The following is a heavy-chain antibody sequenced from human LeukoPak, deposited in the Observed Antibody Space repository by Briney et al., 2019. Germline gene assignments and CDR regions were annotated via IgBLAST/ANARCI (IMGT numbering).Heavy chain of an antibody. D-gene: IGHD3-9*01. J-gene: IGHJ5*02. V-gene: IGHV4-30-2*01. CDR1: GGSLSSGGYS. Sequence: SDTLSLTCALSGGSLSSGGYSWSWLRQPPGKGLEWFGSIYHRGSTYYTPSLTRRVTISVHRSKNQFTLKLSSVTAADTAVYYCARGPAYYDILTTYHHSQFDPWGQGTLVTVSS. CDR2: IYHRGST. CDR3: ARGPAYYDILTTYHHSQFDP.